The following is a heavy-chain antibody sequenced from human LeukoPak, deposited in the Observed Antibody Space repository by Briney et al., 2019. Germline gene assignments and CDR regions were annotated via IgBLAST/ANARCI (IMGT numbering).Heavy chain of an antibody. CDR3: AREDGPERYFDF. CDR1: GYTFASYG. Sequence: PSVKVSCKASGYTFASYGVSWVRQAPGQGLEWMGWISAYNGNTRYAQEFQGRVTMTTDTSTNTVYMDLRSLRSDDTAVYYCAREDGPERYFDFWGRGTLVTVSS. D-gene: IGHD1-14*01. J-gene: IGHJ2*01. V-gene: IGHV1-18*01. CDR2: ISAYNGNT.